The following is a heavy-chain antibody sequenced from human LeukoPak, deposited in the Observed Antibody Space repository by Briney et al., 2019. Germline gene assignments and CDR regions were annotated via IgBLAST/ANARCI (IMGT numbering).Heavy chain of an antibody. CDR1: GLTFSSYA. CDR2: ISGSGGST. J-gene: IGHJ4*02. V-gene: IGHV3-23*01. CDR3: AKGGAAAGTNY. Sequence: KSGGSLRLSCAASGLTFSSYAMSWVRQAPGKGLEWVSAISGSGGSTYYADSVKGRFTISRDNSKNTLYLQMNSLRAEDTAVYYCAKGGAAAGTNYWGQGTLVTVSS. D-gene: IGHD6-13*01.